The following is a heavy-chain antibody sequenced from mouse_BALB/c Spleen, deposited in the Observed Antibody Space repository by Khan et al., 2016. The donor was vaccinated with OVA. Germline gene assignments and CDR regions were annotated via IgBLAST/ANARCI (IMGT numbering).Heavy chain of an antibody. CDR2: VSTYYGNT. CDR1: GYTFTDYP. Sequence: QVQLQQSGPELVRPGVSVKISCKGSGYTFTDYPMHWVRQSHVKSLEWIGSVSTYYGNTNYNQKFKGKAIMTVDKTSSTAYMELARLTSEDSAIYYSVSNYGYSLFSYWGHGTLLTVSA. CDR3: VSNYGYSLFSY. D-gene: IGHD2-2*01. J-gene: IGHJ3*01. V-gene: IGHV1S137*01.